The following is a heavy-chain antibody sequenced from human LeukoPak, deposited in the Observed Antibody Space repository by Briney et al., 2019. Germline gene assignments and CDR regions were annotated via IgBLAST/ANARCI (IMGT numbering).Heavy chain of an antibody. Sequence: PGGSLRLSCAASGLTFTSYAMMWVRQAPGKGLEWVSSVTSGGATYYAASVKGRFTISRDNSENTLYLQMNSLRAEDTAVYYCAKGAAGDKVDWFDPWGQGTLVTVSS. V-gene: IGHV3-23*01. CDR3: AKGAAGDKVDWFDP. J-gene: IGHJ5*02. D-gene: IGHD2-21*01. CDR2: VTSGGAT. CDR1: GLTFTSYA.